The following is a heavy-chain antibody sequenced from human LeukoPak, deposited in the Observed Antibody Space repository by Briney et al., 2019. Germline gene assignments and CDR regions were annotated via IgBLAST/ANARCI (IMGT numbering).Heavy chain of an antibody. J-gene: IGHJ4*02. CDR3: ARDVAREFDY. V-gene: IGHV1-46*01. CDR2: INPSDGST. Sequence: ASVNVSCKASGYIFISYYIHWVRQAPGQGLEWMGVINPSDGSTNYAQKFQGRVTMTRDRSTSTVYMELSSLRSEDTAVYYCARDVAREFDYWGQGSLVTVSS. CDR1: GYIFISYY. D-gene: IGHD5-24*01.